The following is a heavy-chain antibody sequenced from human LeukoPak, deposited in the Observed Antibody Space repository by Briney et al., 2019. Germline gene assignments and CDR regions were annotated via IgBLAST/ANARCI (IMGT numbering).Heavy chain of an antibody. CDR3: ATDRAAAGIRGNWFDP. CDR2: FDPEDGET. J-gene: IGHJ5*02. Sequence: ASVKVSCKVSGYTLTELSVHWVRQAPGKGLEWMGGFDPEDGETIYAQKFQGRVTMTEDTSTDTAYMELSSLRSEDTAVYYCATDRAAAGIRGNWFDPWGQGTLVTVSS. CDR1: GYTLTELS. V-gene: IGHV1-24*01. D-gene: IGHD6-13*01.